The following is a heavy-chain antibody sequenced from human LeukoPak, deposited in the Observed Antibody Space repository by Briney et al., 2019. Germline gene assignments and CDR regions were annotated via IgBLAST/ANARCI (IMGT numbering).Heavy chain of an antibody. CDR3: ARDIAVASYYGMDV. Sequence: SVKVSCKASGGTFSSYAISWVRQAPGQGREWRGRIIPILGIANYAQKFQGRVTITADKSTSTAYMELSSLRSEDTAVYYCARDIAVASYYGMDVWGQGTTVTVSS. V-gene: IGHV1-69*04. J-gene: IGHJ6*02. D-gene: IGHD6-19*01. CDR2: IIPILGIA. CDR1: GGTFSSYA.